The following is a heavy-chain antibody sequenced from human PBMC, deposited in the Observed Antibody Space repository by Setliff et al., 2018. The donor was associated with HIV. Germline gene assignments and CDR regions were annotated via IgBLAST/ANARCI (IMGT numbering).Heavy chain of an antibody. CDR2: ISAYNGNT. Sequence: ASVKVSCKASGYTFSSYDINWVRQAPGQGLEWMGWISAYNGNTNYAQKLQGRVTMTTDTSTSTAYMELRSLRSDDTAVYYCARDMTTVTYNWFDPWGQGTLVTVSS. V-gene: IGHV1-18*01. D-gene: IGHD4-17*01. J-gene: IGHJ5*02. CDR1: GYTFSSYD. CDR3: ARDMTTVTYNWFDP.